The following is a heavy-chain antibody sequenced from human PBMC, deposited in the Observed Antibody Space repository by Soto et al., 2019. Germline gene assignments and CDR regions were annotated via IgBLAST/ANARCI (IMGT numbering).Heavy chain of an antibody. CDR3: ARSYYYDSSGSLNWFDP. CDR1: GFTVSSNY. V-gene: IGHV3-53*01. Sequence: PGGSLRLSCAASGFTVSSNYMSWVRQAPGKGLEWVSVIYSGGTIYYADSVKGRFTISRDNAKNSLYLQMNSLRAEDTAVYYCARSYYYDSSGSLNWFDPWGQGTLVTVSS. D-gene: IGHD3-22*01. CDR2: IYSGGTI. J-gene: IGHJ5*02.